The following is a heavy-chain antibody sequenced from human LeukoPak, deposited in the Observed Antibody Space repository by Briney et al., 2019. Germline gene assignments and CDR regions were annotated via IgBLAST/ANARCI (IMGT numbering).Heavy chain of an antibody. Sequence: GGSLRLSCAASGFTFSNNAMNWVRQAPGKGLEWVSAISGSGGSTYYADSVKGRFTISSDNSKNTLYLQMNSLRAEDTAVYYCAKMVGLSSSTSCCFDYWGQGTLVTVSS. CDR3: AKMVGLSSSTSCCFDY. CDR1: GFTFSNNA. CDR2: ISGSGGST. J-gene: IGHJ4*02. D-gene: IGHD2-2*01. V-gene: IGHV3-23*01.